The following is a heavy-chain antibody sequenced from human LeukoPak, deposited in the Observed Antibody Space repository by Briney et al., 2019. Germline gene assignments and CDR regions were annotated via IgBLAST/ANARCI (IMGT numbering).Heavy chain of an antibody. J-gene: IGHJ4*02. Sequence: SETLSLTCTVSGGSISGYYWSWIRQPPGKGLGWIGYIYHSGSTYYNSSLKSRVTISVDRSKNQFSLKLTSVTAADTAVYYCARLGRYDYFIDYWGQGTLVTVSS. CDR1: GGSISGYY. D-gene: IGHD3-16*01. CDR2: IYHSGST. V-gene: IGHV4-30-2*01. CDR3: ARLGRYDYFIDY.